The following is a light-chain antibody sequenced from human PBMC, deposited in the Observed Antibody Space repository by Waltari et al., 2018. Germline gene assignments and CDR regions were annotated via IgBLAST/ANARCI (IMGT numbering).Light chain of an antibody. CDR1: STAVEGYDP. Sequence: QSALTQPPSASASPGQSITISCTGISTAVEGYDPVFWYQQHPGKAPKLLIYEVTKRPSGVPDRFSGSKSDNTASLAVSGLQAEDEADYYCSSYAGGSSLMFGGGTKLTVL. CDR3: SSYAGGSSLM. V-gene: IGLV2-8*01. J-gene: IGLJ3*02. CDR2: EVT.